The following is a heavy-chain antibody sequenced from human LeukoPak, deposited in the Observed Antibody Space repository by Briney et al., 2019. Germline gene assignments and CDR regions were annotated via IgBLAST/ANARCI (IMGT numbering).Heavy chain of an antibody. Sequence: PGGSLRLSCAASGFTVSSNYMSWVRQAPGRGLDWVSVIYSGDGTYYADSVKGRFTISRDNSKNTLYLQMNSLRVEDTAVYICARVGGSWFGELSTPYYYYYMDVWGKGTTVTVSS. CDR3: ARVGGSWFGELSTPYYYYYMDV. CDR2: IYSGDGT. V-gene: IGHV3-53*05. CDR1: GFTVSSNY. J-gene: IGHJ6*03. D-gene: IGHD3-10*01.